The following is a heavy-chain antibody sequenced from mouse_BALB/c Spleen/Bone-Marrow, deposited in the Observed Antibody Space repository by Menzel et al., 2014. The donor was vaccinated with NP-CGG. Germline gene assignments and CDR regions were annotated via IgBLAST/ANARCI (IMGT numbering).Heavy chain of an antibody. D-gene: IGHD4-1*01. CDR3: ARWEYYAMDY. Sequence: VQLQQSGTELVKPGASVKLSCTASGFNIKDTYMHWVKQRPEQGLEWIGRIDPADGNTKYDPKFQGKATITADTSSNTAYLQLSSLTSEDTAVYYCARWEYYAMDYWGQGTSVTISS. CDR2: IDPADGNT. V-gene: IGHV14-3*02. CDR1: GFNIKDTY. J-gene: IGHJ4*01.